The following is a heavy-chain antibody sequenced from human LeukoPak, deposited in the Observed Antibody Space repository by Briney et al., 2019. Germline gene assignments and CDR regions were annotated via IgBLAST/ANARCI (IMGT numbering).Heavy chain of an antibody. Sequence: PGGSLRLSCAASGFTFSGYGMHWVRQAPGKGLEWVAVISYDGSNKYYADSVKGRFTISRDNPKNTLYLQMNSLRAEDTAVYYCAKDLFGMVRSFDYWGQGTLVTVSS. CDR2: ISYDGSNK. D-gene: IGHD3-10*01. J-gene: IGHJ4*02. V-gene: IGHV3-30*18. CDR3: AKDLFGMVRSFDY. CDR1: GFTFSGYG.